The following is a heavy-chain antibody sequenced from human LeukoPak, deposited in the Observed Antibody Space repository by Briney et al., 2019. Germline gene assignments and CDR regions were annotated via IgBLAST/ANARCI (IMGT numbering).Heavy chain of an antibody. D-gene: IGHD6-13*01. V-gene: IGHV3-33*01. Sequence: PGRSLRLSCAASGFTFSTYGMHWVRQAPGKGLEWVAIIWYDGSNKYYADSVKGRFTISRDNSKNTLYLQMNSLTAEDTAVYYCARSTATAGIFDYWGQGTLVTVSS. CDR3: ARSTATAGIFDY. CDR1: GFTFSTYG. CDR2: IWYDGSNK. J-gene: IGHJ4*02.